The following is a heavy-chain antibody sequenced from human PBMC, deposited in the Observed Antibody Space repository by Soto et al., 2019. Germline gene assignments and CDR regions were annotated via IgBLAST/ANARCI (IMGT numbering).Heavy chain of an antibody. CDR1: GFSITTYGVG. D-gene: IGHD1-1*01. CDR3: AHRRIYNSNWNEGFFDF. V-gene: IGHV2-5*02. CDR2: IYWDDDK. J-gene: IGHJ4*02. Sequence: QITLKESGPALVNPTQTLTLTCTLSGFSITTYGVGVGWIRQPPGKALEWLAFIYWDDDKRYSPSLRSRLTISKDTSKNQVVLTVTNLDPVDTATYYCAHRRIYNSNWNEGFFDFWGQGTLVTVSS.